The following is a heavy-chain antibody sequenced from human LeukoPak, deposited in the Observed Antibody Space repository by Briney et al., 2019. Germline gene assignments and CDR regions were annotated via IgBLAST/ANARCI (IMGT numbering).Heavy chain of an antibody. CDR1: DVSILRSNW. CDR3: ARDLKGTYYMDV. J-gene: IGHJ6*03. CDR2: ISPSGST. Sequence: SETLSLTCAVSDVSILRSNWWSWVRQPPGKGLEWIGQISPSGSTNYNPSLKSRVTISVDTSKNQFSLKLSSVTAADTAVYYCARDLKGTYYMDVWGKGATVTISS. V-gene: IGHV4-4*02.